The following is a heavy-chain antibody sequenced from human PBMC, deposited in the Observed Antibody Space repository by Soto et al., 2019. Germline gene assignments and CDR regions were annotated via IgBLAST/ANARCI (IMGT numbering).Heavy chain of an antibody. CDR1: GYSFTSYW. D-gene: IGHD2-2*01. V-gene: IGHV5-10-1*03. Sequence: EVQLVQSGAEVKKPGESLRISCKGSGYSFTSYWINWVRQMPGKGLEWMGRIDPSDSYTNYSPSFQGHVTISADKSISTAYLQWSSLKASDTAMYYCARRGYCNSTSCYEMRYYGMDVWGQGTTVTVSS. CDR2: IDPSDSYT. CDR3: ARRGYCNSTSCYEMRYYGMDV. J-gene: IGHJ6*02.